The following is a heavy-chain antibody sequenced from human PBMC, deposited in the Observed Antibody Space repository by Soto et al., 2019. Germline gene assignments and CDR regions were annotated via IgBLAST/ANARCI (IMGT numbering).Heavy chain of an antibody. CDR1: GGSISSGGYY. D-gene: IGHD3-3*01. CDR2: IYYSGST. V-gene: IGHV4-31*03. J-gene: IGHJ5*02. Sequence: SETLSVTCTVSGGSISSGGYYWSWIRQHPGKGLEWIGYIYYSGSTYYNPSLKSRVTISVDTSKNQFSLKLSSVTAADTAVYYCARWWSGSRQGFDPWGQGTLVTSPQ. CDR3: ARWWSGSRQGFDP.